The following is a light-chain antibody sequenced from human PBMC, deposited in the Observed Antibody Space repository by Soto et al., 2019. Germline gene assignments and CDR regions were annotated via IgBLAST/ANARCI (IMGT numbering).Light chain of an antibody. V-gene: IGKV1-8*01. CDR1: QGRSRW. Sequence: AFRMTLSPCSLSPSTGDRVNSTCRPSQGRSRWLAWNKQNRGSAHKLLIYDACTLQSGVPSMFSGSGSVTDFSLTISCLQSEELATCSCPQYDSYPPWTFGKGTKVDSK. CDR2: DAC. J-gene: IGKJ1*01. CDR3: PQYDSYPPWT.